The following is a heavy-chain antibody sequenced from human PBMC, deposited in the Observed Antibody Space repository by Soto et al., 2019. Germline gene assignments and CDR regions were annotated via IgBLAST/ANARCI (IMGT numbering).Heavy chain of an antibody. Sequence: PGGSLRLSCAASGFTFSSYSMNWVRQAQRKGLEWVSYISSSSSTIYYADSVKGRFTISRDNAKNSLYLQMNSLRAEDTAVYYCARADSGYAHGYYYYGMDVLGQGTTVTV. CDR2: ISSSSSTI. J-gene: IGHJ6*02. V-gene: IGHV3-48*01. D-gene: IGHD5-12*01. CDR1: GFTFSSYS. CDR3: ARADSGYAHGYYYYGMDV.